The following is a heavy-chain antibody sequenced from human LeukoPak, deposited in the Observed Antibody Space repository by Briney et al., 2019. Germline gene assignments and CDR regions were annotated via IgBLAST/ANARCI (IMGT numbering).Heavy chain of an antibody. D-gene: IGHD2-2*02. CDR1: GGSISGYY. J-gene: IGHJ4*02. CDR2: LYYMRGA. V-gene: IGHV4-59*01. CDR3: ARGSYCSSTSCYTLDY. Sequence: PSETLSLTCTVSGGSISGYYWSWSRQPPGKGVEWIGNLYYMRGAWYKSSLKSRVTISVDTSKNQFSLKLSSVTAADTAVYYCARGSYCSSTSCYTLDYWGQGTLVTVSS.